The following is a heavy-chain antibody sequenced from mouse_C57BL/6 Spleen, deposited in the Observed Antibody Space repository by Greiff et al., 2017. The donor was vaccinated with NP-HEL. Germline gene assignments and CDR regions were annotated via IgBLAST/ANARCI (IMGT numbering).Heavy chain of an antibody. CDR3: ARSVYDYDVY. CDR2: IDPSDSYT. J-gene: IGHJ2*01. CDR1: GYTFTSYW. D-gene: IGHD2-4*01. Sequence: QVQLKQSGAELVKPGASVKLSCKASGYTFTSYWMQWVKQRPGQGLEWIGEIDPSDSYTNYNQKFKGKATLTVDTSSSTAYMQLSSLTSEDSAVYYCARSVYDYDVYWGQGTTLTVSS. V-gene: IGHV1-50*01.